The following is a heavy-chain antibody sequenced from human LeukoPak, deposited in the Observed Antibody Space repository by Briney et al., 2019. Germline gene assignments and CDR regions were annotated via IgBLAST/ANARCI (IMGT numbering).Heavy chain of an antibody. CDR3: ARDYCSSTSCLFDY. Sequence: ASVKVSCKASGDTFTCYHMHWVRQAPGQGLEWMGRVNPNSGDTNSAQNFQGRATMTRATSISTAYMELSRLRSDDTAVYYCARDYCSSTSCLFDYWGQGTLVTVSS. CDR2: VNPNSGDT. D-gene: IGHD2-2*01. CDR1: GDTFTCYH. J-gene: IGHJ4*02. V-gene: IGHV1-2*06.